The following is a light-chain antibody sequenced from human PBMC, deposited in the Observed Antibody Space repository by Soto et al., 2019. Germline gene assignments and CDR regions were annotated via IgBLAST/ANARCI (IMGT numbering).Light chain of an antibody. CDR3: QQYGSSPLT. V-gene: IGKV3-20*01. CDR2: GAS. J-gene: IGKJ4*01. Sequence: EIVLTQSPGTMSLSPGERATLSCRASQSVSSSFLAWYQQKPGQAPRLLIYGASSRATGIPDRFSGSGSGTNFTLTIIRLEPEDVAVYYCQQYGSSPLTFGGGTKVELK. CDR1: QSVSSSF.